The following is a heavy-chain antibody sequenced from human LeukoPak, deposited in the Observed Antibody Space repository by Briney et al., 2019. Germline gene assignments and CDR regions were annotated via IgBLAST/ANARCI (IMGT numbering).Heavy chain of an antibody. D-gene: IGHD2-2*01. CDR3: ATDRYCSSPSFHDFDY. Sequence: ASVKVSCKVSGYTLTELSMRWVRQAPGKGLEWMGGFDPEDGETIYAQKFQGRVTMTEDTSTDTAYMELSSLRSEDTAVYYCATDRYCSSPSFHDFDYWGQGTLVTVSS. CDR2: FDPEDGET. CDR1: GYTLTELS. V-gene: IGHV1-24*01. J-gene: IGHJ4*02.